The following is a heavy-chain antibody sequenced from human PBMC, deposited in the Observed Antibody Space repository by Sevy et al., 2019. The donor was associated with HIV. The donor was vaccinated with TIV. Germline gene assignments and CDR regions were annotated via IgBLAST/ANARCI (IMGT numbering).Heavy chain of an antibody. CDR3: AKDHDNNWFDP. CDR2: ISSSGTST. V-gene: IGHV3-23*01. J-gene: IGHJ5*02. Sequence: GGSLRLSCAASGFTFNIYAMTWVRQAPGKGLKWVSTISSSGTSTYYADSVKGRFTISRDNSKNTLYLQMNSLRAEDTAIYFCAKDHDNNWFDPGGQGTLVTVSS. CDR1: GFTFNIYA. D-gene: IGHD3-9*01.